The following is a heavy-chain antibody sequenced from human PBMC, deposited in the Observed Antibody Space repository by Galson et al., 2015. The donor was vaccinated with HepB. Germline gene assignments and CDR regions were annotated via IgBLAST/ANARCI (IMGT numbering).Heavy chain of an antibody. CDR3: ARGDYGVTGGWYFDL. Sequence: SLRLSCAASGFTFSSYAMHWVRQAPGKGLEWVAVISYDGSNKYYADSVKGRFTISRDNSKNTLYLQMNSLRAEDTAVYYCARGDYGVTGGWYFDLWGRGTLVTVSS. V-gene: IGHV3-30-3*01. CDR1: GFTFSSYA. D-gene: IGHD4-17*01. J-gene: IGHJ2*01. CDR2: ISYDGSNK.